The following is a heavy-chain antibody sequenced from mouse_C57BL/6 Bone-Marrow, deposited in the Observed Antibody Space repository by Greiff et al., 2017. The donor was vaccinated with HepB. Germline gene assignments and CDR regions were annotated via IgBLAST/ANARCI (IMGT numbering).Heavy chain of an antibody. D-gene: IGHD1-2*01. J-gene: IGHJ4*01. Sequence: VQLKESGPGLVQPSQCLSITCTVSGFSFTSYGVHWVRQSPGKGLEWLGVIWRGGSTDYNAAFMSRLSITKDNSKSQVFFKVNSLQADDTAIYYWVKTLVLSYAMDYWGQGTSVTVSS. CDR2: IWRGGST. CDR1: GFSFTSYG. CDR3: VKTLVLSYAMDY. V-gene: IGHV2-5*01.